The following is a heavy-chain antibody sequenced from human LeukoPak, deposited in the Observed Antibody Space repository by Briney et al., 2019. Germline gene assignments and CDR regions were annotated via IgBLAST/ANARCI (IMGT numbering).Heavy chain of an antibody. D-gene: IGHD6-13*01. CDR3: ARSYSSSWPIPYYYYGMDV. CDR2: IYSGGST. V-gene: IGHV3-66*01. Sequence: GGSLRLSCAASGFTFSDYWMSWVRQAPGKGLEWVSVIYSGGSTYYADSVKGRFTISRDNSKNTLYLQMNSLRAEDTAVYYCARSYSSSWPIPYYYYGMDVWGQGTTVTVSS. J-gene: IGHJ6*02. CDR1: GFTFSDYW.